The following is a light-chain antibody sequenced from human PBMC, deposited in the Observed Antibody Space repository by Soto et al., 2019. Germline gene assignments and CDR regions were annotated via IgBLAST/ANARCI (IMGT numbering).Light chain of an antibody. Sequence: DIQMTQSPSSLSASVGDRVTITCRASQSINIHLSWYKDKPGKAPELLICAASTLQSGVPSRFSGSGSGTDFTLTISSLHPEDFATYYCLQSYSVPHTFGQGTKLEIK. CDR2: AAS. CDR3: LQSYSVPHT. CDR1: QSINIH. J-gene: IGKJ2*01. V-gene: IGKV1-39*01.